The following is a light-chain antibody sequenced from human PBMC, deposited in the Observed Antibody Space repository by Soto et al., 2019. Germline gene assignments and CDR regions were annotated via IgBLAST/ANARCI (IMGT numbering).Light chain of an antibody. CDR1: QSIITTY. J-gene: IGKJ1*01. V-gene: IGKV3-20*01. Sequence: EIVLTQSPGTLSLSPGEGATLSCRASQSIITTYLAWYQQRPGQAPRLLIYGASSRATGIPDRFSGSGSGTDLTLTISRLEPEDFAVYYCQQYAVSPWTFGQGTNVEFK. CDR2: GAS. CDR3: QQYAVSPWT.